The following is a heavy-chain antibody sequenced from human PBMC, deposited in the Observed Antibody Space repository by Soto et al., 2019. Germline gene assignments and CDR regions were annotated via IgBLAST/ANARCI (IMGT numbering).Heavy chain of an antibody. CDR1: GGSFTSNNW. Sequence: SETLSLTCSVSGGSFTSNNWWTWVRQPPGQGLEWIGEIYRTGSTNYNPSLKSRVTISLDKSENQFSLKVTSLTAADTAVYYCASRDPGTSADYWGQGTLVTVSS. J-gene: IGHJ4*02. D-gene: IGHD1-7*01. V-gene: IGHV4-4*02. CDR2: IYRTGST. CDR3: ASRDPGTSADY.